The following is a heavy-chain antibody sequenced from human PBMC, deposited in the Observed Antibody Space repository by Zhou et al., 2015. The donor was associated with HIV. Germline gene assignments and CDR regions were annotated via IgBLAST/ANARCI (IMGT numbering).Heavy chain of an antibody. D-gene: IGHD2-15*01. V-gene: IGHV1-69*01. CDR1: GGTFSSYA. Sequence: QVQLVQSGAEVKKPGSSVKVSCKASGGTFSSYAISWVRQAPGQGLEWMGGIIPIFGTANYAQKFQGRVTITADESTSTAYMELSSLRSEDTAVYYCARRPWGGYCSGGSCSPGRYYYYYMDVWGKGTTVTVSS. CDR2: IIPIFGTA. CDR3: ARRPWGGYCSGGSCSPGRYYYYYMDV. J-gene: IGHJ6*03.